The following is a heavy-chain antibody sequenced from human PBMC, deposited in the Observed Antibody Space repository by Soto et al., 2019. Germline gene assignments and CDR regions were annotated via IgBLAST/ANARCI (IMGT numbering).Heavy chain of an antibody. D-gene: IGHD2-2*01. Sequence: GGSLRLSCAASGFTFSDYYMSWIRQAPGKGLEWVSYISSSGSTIYYADSVKGRFTISRDNAKNSLYLQMNSLRAEDTAVYYCARGGGYCSSTSCYGRYYYYYMDVWGKGTTVTVSS. J-gene: IGHJ6*03. CDR3: ARGGGYCSSTSCYGRYYYYYMDV. CDR1: GFTFSDYY. V-gene: IGHV3-11*01. CDR2: ISSSGSTI.